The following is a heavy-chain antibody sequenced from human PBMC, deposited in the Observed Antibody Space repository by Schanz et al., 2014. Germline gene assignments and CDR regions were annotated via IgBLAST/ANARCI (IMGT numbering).Heavy chain of an antibody. CDR2: IWNNGVTK. CDR1: GFSLHTSG. J-gene: IGHJ4*02. Sequence: QAQLMESGGAVVQPGTSLILSCSVSGFSLHTSGLHWFRQPAGKGLEWVAVIWNNGVTKYYADSVRGRFTISRDRFQNTLYLRMSSLRAEDTAVYYCARPRFDYGEVDYWGQGTLVTVSS. V-gene: IGHV3-33*01. CDR3: ARPRFDYGEVDY. D-gene: IGHD4-17*01.